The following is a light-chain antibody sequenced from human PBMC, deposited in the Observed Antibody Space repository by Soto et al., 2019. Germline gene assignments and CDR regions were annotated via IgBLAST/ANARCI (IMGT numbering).Light chain of an antibody. Sequence: QSVLTQPPSVSAAPGQKVTISCSGSSSNIGNNYVSWYQQLPGTAPKLLIYENNKRPSGIPDRFSGSKSGTSATLGITGLQTGDEADYYGGTWDSSLSAGVFGTGTKLTVL. CDR3: GTWDSSLSAGV. CDR1: SSNIGNNY. V-gene: IGLV1-51*02. J-gene: IGLJ1*01. CDR2: ENN.